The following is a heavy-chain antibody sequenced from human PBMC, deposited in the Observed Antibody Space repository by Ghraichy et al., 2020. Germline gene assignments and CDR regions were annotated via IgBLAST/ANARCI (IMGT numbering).Heavy chain of an antibody. CDR2: IYYSGST. V-gene: IGHV4-39*01. J-gene: IGHJ3*02. CDR1: GGSISSSSSY. D-gene: IGHD3-3*01. CDR3: ARQSVEWPSRAGSFDI. Sequence: SETLSLTCTVSGGSISSSSSYWGWIRQPPGKGLEWIGNIYYSGSTYYNPSLKSRVTISVDTSKNQFSLKLSSVTAADTAVYFCARQSVEWPSRAGSFDIWGQGTMVTVSS.